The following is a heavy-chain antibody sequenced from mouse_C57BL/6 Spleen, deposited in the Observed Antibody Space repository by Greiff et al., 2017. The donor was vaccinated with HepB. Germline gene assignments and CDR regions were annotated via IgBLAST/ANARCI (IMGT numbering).Heavy chain of an antibody. CDR2: IDPSDSET. V-gene: IGHV1-52*01. J-gene: IGHJ1*03. D-gene: IGHD1-1*01. CDR1: GYTFTSYW. CDR3: ARSETVDWYFDV. Sequence: VQLQQPGAELVRPGSSVKLSCKASGYTFTSYWMHWVKQRPIQGLEWIGNIDPSDSETHYNQKFKDKATLTVDKSSSTAYMQLSSLTSEDSAVYYCARSETVDWYFDVWGTGTTVTVSS.